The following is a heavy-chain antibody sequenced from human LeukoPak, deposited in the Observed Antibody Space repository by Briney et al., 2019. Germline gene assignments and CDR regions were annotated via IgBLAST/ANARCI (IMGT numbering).Heavy chain of an antibody. V-gene: IGHV3-21*01. D-gene: IGHD3-10*01. CDR2: ISSSSSYI. J-gene: IGHJ4*02. CDR1: GFTFSSYS. Sequence: GGSLRLSCAASGFTFSSYSMNWVRQAPGKGLXXXXXISSSSSYIYYADSVKGRFTISRDNAKNSLYLQMNSLRAEDTAVYYCAREPLVRGVSFDYWGQGTLVTVSS. CDR3: AREPLVRGVSFDY.